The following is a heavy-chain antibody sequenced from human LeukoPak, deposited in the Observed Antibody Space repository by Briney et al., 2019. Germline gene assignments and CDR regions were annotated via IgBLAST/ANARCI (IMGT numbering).Heavy chain of an antibody. D-gene: IGHD3-22*01. Sequence: GGSLRLSCAASGFTFSSYEMNWVRQAPGKGLEWVSYISSSGSTIYYADSVTGRFTISRDNAKNSLYLQMNSLRAEDTAVYYCARDEDSSGVFDCWGQGTLVTVSS. J-gene: IGHJ4*02. V-gene: IGHV3-48*03. CDR1: GFTFSSYE. CDR3: ARDEDSSGVFDC. CDR2: ISSSGSTI.